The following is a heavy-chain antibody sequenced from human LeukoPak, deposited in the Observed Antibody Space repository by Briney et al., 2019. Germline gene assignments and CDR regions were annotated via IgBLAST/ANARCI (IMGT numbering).Heavy chain of an antibody. J-gene: IGHJ4*02. Sequence: GGSLRLPCVASGFTFSNYWMSWVRQAPGKGLEWVANIKQDGSEQYYVDSVKGRFTVSRDNAKNSLHLQMNSLRAEDTAVYYCATDSPYDYWGQGTLVTVSS. D-gene: IGHD2-15*01. CDR2: IKQDGSEQ. V-gene: IGHV3-7*01. CDR3: ATDSPYDY. CDR1: GFTFSNYW.